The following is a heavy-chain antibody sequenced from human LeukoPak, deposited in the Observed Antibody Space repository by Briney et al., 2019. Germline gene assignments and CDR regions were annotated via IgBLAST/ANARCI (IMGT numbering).Heavy chain of an antibody. CDR2: ISAYNSNT. Sequence: ASVKVSCKASGYTFTSYGINWVRQAPGQGLEWMGWISAYNSNTHYAQKLQGRVTMTTDTSTSTAYMEVRSLRSDDTAVYYCARDDYYGSGGNFDYWGQGTLVTVSS. CDR1: GYTFTSYG. V-gene: IGHV1-18*01. D-gene: IGHD3-10*01. J-gene: IGHJ4*02. CDR3: ARDDYYGSGGNFDY.